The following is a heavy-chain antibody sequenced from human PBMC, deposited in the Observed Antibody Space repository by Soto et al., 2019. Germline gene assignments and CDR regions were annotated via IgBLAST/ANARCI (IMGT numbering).Heavy chain of an antibody. Sequence: SETLSLTCAVYGGSFSGYYWSWIRQPPGKGLEWIGEINHSGSTNYNPSLKSRVTISVDTSKNQFSLKLSSVTAADTAVYYCARDTRYCSSTSCYSEFDYWGQGTLVTVS. V-gene: IGHV4-34*01. J-gene: IGHJ4*02. CDR1: GGSFSGYY. D-gene: IGHD2-2*01. CDR2: INHSGST. CDR3: ARDTRYCSSTSCYSEFDY.